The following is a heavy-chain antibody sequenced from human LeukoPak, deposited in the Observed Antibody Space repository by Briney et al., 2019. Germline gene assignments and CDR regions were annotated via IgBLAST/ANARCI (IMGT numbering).Heavy chain of an antibody. V-gene: IGHV3-66*01. D-gene: IGHD3-22*01. Sequence: PGGSLRLSCAASGFTFGSYWMSWVRQAPGKGLEWVSVIYSGGSTYYADSVKGRFTISRDNSKNTLYLQMNSLRAEDTAVCYCARDLYYYDSSGYYGHSNAFDIWGQGTMVTVSS. CDR2: IYSGGST. CDR1: GFTFGSYW. J-gene: IGHJ3*02. CDR3: ARDLYYYDSSGYYGHSNAFDI.